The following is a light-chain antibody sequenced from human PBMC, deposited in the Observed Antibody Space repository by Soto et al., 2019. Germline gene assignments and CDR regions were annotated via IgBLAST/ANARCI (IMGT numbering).Light chain of an antibody. CDR2: DAP. J-gene: IGKJ2*01. Sequence: DIQMTQSPSTLSASVGDRVTITCRASQSISSWLAWYQQKPGKAPKLLIYDAPSLESGVPSRFSGSGSGTEFTLTISSLQPDDFATYYCQQYNSRYTFGQGTKLEIK. V-gene: IGKV1-5*01. CDR3: QQYNSRYT. CDR1: QSISSW.